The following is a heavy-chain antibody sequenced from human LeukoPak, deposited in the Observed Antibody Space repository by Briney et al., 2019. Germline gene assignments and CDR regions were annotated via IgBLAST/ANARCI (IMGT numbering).Heavy chain of an antibody. J-gene: IGHJ4*02. CDR3: AKDQTYDSSGPVDY. D-gene: IGHD3-22*01. V-gene: IGHV3-30*18. Sequence: GGSLRLSCAASGFTFSSYGMHWVRQAPGKGLEWVAVISYDGSNKYYADSVKGRFTISRDNSKNTLYLQMNSLRAEDTAVYYCAKDQTYDSSGPVDYWGQGTLVTVSS. CDR2: ISYDGSNK. CDR1: GFTFSSYG.